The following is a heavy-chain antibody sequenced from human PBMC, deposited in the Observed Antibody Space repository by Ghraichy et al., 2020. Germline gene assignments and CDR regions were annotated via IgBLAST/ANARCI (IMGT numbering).Heavy chain of an antibody. CDR3: ARRWYGDYGEGFDY. V-gene: IGHV3-74*01. D-gene: IGHD4-17*01. J-gene: IGHJ4*02. CDR2: INSDGSSI. CDR1: GFTFSSYW. Sequence: GESLNISCAASGFTFSSYWMHWVRQAPGKGLVWVSRINSDGSSISYADSVKGRFTISRDNAKNTLYLQMNSLRAKDTAVYYCARRWYGDYGEGFDYWGQGTLVTVSS.